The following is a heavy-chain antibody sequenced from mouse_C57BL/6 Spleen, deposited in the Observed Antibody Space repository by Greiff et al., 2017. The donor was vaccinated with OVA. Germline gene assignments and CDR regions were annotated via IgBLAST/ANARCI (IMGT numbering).Heavy chain of an antibody. J-gene: IGHJ2*01. Sequence: VQLQQSGPELVKPGASVKISCKASGYTFTDYYMNWVKQSHGKSLEWIGDINPNNGGTSYNQKFKGKATLTVDKSSSTAYMELRSLTSEDSAVYDCARANWAGGYFDYWGQGTTLTVSS. D-gene: IGHD4-1*01. V-gene: IGHV1-26*01. CDR2: INPNNGGT. CDR1: GYTFTDYY. CDR3: ARANWAGGYFDY.